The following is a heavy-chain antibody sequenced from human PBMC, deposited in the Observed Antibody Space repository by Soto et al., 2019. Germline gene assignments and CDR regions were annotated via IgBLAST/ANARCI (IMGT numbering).Heavy chain of an antibody. Sequence: ASVKVSCXVSGYTLTELSMHWVRQAPGKGLEWMGGFDPEDGETIYAQKFQGRVTMTEDTSTDTAYMELSSLRSEDTAVYYCSRVDPGETSPFDHWGQGTLVTVSS. V-gene: IGHV1-24*01. D-gene: IGHD3-10*01. CDR3: SRVDPGETSPFDH. CDR2: FDPEDGET. J-gene: IGHJ4*02. CDR1: GYTLTELS.